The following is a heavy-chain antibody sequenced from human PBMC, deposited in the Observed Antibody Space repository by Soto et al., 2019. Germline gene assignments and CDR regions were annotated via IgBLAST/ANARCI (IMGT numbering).Heavy chain of an antibody. CDR1: GFTVSSNY. V-gene: IGHV3-64*01. CDR2: ISSNGGST. Sequence: EVQLVESGGGLVQTGGSLRLSCAASGFTVSSNYMTWVRQAPGKGLEYVSAISSNGGSTYYANSVKGRFTISRDNSKNTLYLQMGSLRAEDMAVYYCARGFGWLDYWGQGTLVTVSS. CDR3: ARGFGWLDY. J-gene: IGHJ4*02. D-gene: IGHD6-19*01.